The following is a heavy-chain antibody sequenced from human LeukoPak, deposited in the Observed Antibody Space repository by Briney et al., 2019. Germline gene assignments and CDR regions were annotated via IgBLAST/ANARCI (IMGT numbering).Heavy chain of an antibody. D-gene: IGHD3-22*01. Sequence: GASVKVSCKAARYTFTGYYMHWVRQAPGQGLEWMGWINPNSGGTNYAQKFQGRVTMTRDTSISTAYMELSRLRSDDTAVYYCARDPESYYESSGYSYWFDYWGKGTLVTVSS. CDR1: RYTFTGYY. J-gene: IGHJ4*02. V-gene: IGHV1-2*02. CDR3: ARDPESYYESSGYSYWFDY. CDR2: INPNSGGT.